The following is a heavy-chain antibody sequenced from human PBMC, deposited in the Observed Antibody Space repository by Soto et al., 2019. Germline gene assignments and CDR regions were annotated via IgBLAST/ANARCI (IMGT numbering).Heavy chain of an antibody. V-gene: IGHV4-30-4*01. CDR2: IYYSGST. CDR1: GGSISSGDYY. D-gene: IGHD5-18*01. Sequence: SETLSLTCTVSGGSISSGDYYWSWIRQPPGKGLEWIGYIYYSGSTYYNPSLKSRVTISVDTSRNQFSLKLSSVTAADTAVYYCASKSGYSYGPFDYWGQGTLVTVSS. CDR3: ASKSGYSYGPFDY. J-gene: IGHJ4*02.